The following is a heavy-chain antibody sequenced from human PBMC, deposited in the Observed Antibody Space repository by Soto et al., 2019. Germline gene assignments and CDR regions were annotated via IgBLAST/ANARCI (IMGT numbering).Heavy chain of an antibody. CDR1: GFTFTTYA. J-gene: IGHJ4*02. V-gene: IGHV3-30*18. D-gene: IGHD3-10*01. CDR3: AKERWFGEFFPIFDY. Sequence: GGSLRLASAASGFTFTTYAMHWVRQAPGKGMEWVALIPNDGRNKYYADSVKGRFTIYTDTSKNTLYLQMNSLRAEDTAVYYCAKERWFGEFFPIFDYWGQGTLVTVSS. CDR2: IPNDGRNK.